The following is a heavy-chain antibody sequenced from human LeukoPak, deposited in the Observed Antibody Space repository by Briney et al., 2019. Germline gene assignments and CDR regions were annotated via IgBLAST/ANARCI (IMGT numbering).Heavy chain of an antibody. CDR2: ISSSSSYI. V-gene: IGHV3-21*01. CDR1: GFTFSSYS. J-gene: IGHJ4*02. CDR3: AREEYSGSYYFDY. Sequence: PGGSLRLSCAASGFTFSSYSMNWVRHAPGKGLEWVSSISSSSSYIYYADSVKGRFTISRDNAKNSLYLQMNSLRAEDTAAYYCAREEYSGSYYFDYWGQGTLATVSS. D-gene: IGHD1-26*01.